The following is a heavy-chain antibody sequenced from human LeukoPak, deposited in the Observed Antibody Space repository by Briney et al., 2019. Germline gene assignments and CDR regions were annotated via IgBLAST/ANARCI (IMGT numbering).Heavy chain of an antibody. V-gene: IGHV1-2*06. CDR2: INPNSGDT. CDR3: ARGGTNWGVTYYYGMDV. CDR1: GYTFIGYY. J-gene: IGHJ6*02. Sequence: GASVKVSCKASGYTFIGYYMYWVRQAPRQGLEWMGRINPNSGDTDYVQHFQGGVTMTRDTSISTSYMELSRLISDDTAVYYCARGGTNWGVTYYYGMDVWGQGTTVTVSS. D-gene: IGHD3-10*01.